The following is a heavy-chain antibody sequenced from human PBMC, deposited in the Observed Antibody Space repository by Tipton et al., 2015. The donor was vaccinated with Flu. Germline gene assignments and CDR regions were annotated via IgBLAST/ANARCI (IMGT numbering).Heavy chain of an antibody. V-gene: IGHV4-4*02. CDR3: VRGSDGSGSYYNEFDF. J-gene: IGHJ4*02. CDR2: IYHTGST. Sequence: TLSLTCAVYGDSISSDNWWSWVRQPPGKGLEWIGEIYHTGSTHYNPSLKSRVIISVDRSNNQFSLKVRSGTAADTAVYYCVRGSDGSGSYYNEFDFWGQGTLVAVSS. CDR1: GDSISSDNW. D-gene: IGHD3-10*01.